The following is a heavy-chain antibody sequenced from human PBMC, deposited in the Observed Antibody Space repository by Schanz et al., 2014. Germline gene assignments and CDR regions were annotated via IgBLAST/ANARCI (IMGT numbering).Heavy chain of an antibody. CDR2: ISRDGTTS. V-gene: IGHV3-11*01. J-gene: IGHJ3*02. CDR1: GFIFNDYY. D-gene: IGHD7-27*01. Sequence: QVQLVESGGGLVRPGGSLRLSCVASGFIFNDYYMNWIRPAPGKGLEWLSYISRDGTTSYYADSVKGRFTISRDNAKNSLYLEMTSLRGEDTAVYYCARENLNWEAFDIWGQGTVVTVSS. CDR3: ARENLNWEAFDI.